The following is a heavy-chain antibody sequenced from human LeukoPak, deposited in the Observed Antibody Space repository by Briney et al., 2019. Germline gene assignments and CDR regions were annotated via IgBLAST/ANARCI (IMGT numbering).Heavy chain of an antibody. CDR1: GYSISSGYY. J-gene: IGHJ5*02. CDR2: IYTSGST. CDR3: ARDYCSSTSCYSLGWFDP. Sequence: SETLSLTCTVSGYSISSGYYWGWIRQPAGKGLEWIGRIYTSGSTNYNPSLKSRVTISVDTSKNQFSLKLSSVTAADTAVYYCARDYCSSTSCYSLGWFDPWGQGTLVTVSS. V-gene: IGHV4-61*02. D-gene: IGHD2-2*02.